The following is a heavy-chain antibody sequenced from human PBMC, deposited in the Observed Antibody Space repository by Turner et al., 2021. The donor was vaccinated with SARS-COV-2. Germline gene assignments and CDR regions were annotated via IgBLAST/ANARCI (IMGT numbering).Heavy chain of an antibody. Sequence: QVQLVESGGGVVQPGRSLRLSCAASGFTFSSYVMHWVRQAPGKGLEWVAVISYDGSNKYYAASVKGRFTISRDNSKNTLYLQMNSLRAEDTAVYYCARDSGDFDYWGQGTLVTVSS. D-gene: IGHD3-10*01. J-gene: IGHJ4*02. V-gene: IGHV3-30-3*01. CDR1: GFTFSSYV. CDR3: ARDSGDFDY. CDR2: ISYDGSNK.